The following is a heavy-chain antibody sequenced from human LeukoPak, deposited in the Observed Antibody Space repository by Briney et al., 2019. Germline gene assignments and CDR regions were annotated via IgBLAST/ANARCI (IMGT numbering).Heavy chain of an antibody. J-gene: IGHJ4*02. CDR3: ARDSYYDSSGYYYVFDY. CDR2: ISSSGSTI. Sequence: GGSLRLSCAASGFTFSSYEMNWARQAPGKGLEWVSYISSSGSTIYYADSVKGRFTISRDNAKNSLYLQMNSLRAEDTTVYYCARDSYYDSSGYYYVFDYWGQGTLVTVSS. V-gene: IGHV3-48*03. CDR1: GFTFSSYE. D-gene: IGHD3-22*01.